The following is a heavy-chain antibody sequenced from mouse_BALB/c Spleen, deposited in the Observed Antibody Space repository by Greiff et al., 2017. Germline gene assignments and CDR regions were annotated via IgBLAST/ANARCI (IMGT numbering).Heavy chain of an antibody. V-gene: IGHV5-12-1*01. CDR3: ARHPLGRLEYVDY. CDR1: GFAFSSYD. Sequence: EVQGVESGGGLVKPGGSLKLSCAASGFAFSSYDMSWVRQTPEKRLEWVAYISSGGGSTYYPDTVKGRVTISRDNAKNTLYLQMSSLKSEDTAMYYCARHPLGRLEYVDYWGQGTTLTVAS. D-gene: IGHD3-3*01. CDR2: ISSGGGST. J-gene: IGHJ2*01.